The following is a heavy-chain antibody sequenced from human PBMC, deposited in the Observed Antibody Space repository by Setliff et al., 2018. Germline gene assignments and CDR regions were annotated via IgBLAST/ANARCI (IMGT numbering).Heavy chain of an antibody. Sequence: SETLSLTCTVSGGSISSSSYYWGWIRQPPGKGLEWIGSIYYSGSTYYSPSLKSRVTISVDTSKNQFSLKLTSVTAADTAVYYCARAPQYPNFWYALSWFDPWGQGTLVTVSS. CDR3: ARAPQYPNFWYALSWFDP. J-gene: IGHJ5*02. CDR1: GGSISSSSYY. D-gene: IGHD6-13*01. V-gene: IGHV4-39*01. CDR2: IYYSGST.